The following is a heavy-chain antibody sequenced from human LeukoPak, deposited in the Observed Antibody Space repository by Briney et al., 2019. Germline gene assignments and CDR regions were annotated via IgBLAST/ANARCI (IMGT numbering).Heavy chain of an antibody. J-gene: IGHJ4*02. CDR2: ISGSGGST. Sequence: GGSLRLSCAASGFTFSSYGMSWVRQAPGKGLEWVSAISGSGGSTYYADSVKGRFTISRDNSKNTLYLQMNSLRAEDTAVYYCAKAPSSSGWIPFDYWGQGTLVTVSS. CDR3: AKAPSSSGWIPFDY. D-gene: IGHD6-19*01. V-gene: IGHV3-23*01. CDR1: GFTFSSYG.